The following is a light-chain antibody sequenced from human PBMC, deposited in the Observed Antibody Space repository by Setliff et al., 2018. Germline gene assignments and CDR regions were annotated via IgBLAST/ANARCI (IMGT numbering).Light chain of an antibody. CDR2: GAS. Sequence: DIQLTQSPSFLSASVGDRVTITCRASQGISNFLAWYQQEPGKAPNLLIYGASTLQSGVPPRFSGSGSGTEFTLTISSLQPEDFATYYCQQLDSFPFTFGGGTKVDIK. V-gene: IGKV1-9*01. CDR3: QQLDSFPFT. CDR1: QGISNF. J-gene: IGKJ4*01.